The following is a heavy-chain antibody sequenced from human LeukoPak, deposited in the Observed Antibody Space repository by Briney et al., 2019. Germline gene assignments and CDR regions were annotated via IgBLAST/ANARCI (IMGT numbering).Heavy chain of an antibody. J-gene: IGHJ4*02. Sequence: GGSLRLSCAASGFTFSSYAMSWVRQAPGKGLEWVSAISGSGGSTYYADSVKGRFTISRDNSKNTLYLQMNSLRAEDTAVYYCARLLPGYCSSTSCYTFDYWGQGTLVTVSS. D-gene: IGHD2-2*02. CDR3: ARLLPGYCSSTSCYTFDY. V-gene: IGHV3-23*01. CDR1: GFTFSSYA. CDR2: ISGSGGST.